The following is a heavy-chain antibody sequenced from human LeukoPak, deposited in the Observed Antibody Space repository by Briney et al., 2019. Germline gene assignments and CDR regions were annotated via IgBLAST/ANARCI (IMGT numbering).Heavy chain of an antibody. D-gene: IGHD1-14*01. CDR1: GFTFSSYG. Sequence: GRSLRLSCAASGFTFSSYGMHWVRQAPGKGLEWVAVISYDGSNKYYADSVKGRFTISRDNSKNTLYLQMNSLRAEDTAVYYCWRAPEEYYFDHWGQGTLVTVSS. J-gene: IGHJ4*02. CDR2: ISYDGSNK. V-gene: IGHV3-30*03. CDR3: WRAPEEYYFDH.